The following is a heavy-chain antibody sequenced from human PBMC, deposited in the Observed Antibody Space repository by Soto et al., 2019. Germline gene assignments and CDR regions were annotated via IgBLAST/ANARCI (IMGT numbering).Heavy chain of an antibody. V-gene: IGHV1-69*13. D-gene: IGHD6-19*01. CDR2: IIPIFGTA. CDR1: GGTFSSYA. Sequence: GASVKVSCKASGGTFSSYAISWVRQAPGQGLEWMGGIIPIFGTANYAQKFQGRVTITADESTSTAYMELSSLRSEDTAVYYCARDLRSVGAVAGAGGDYWGQGTLVTVYS. J-gene: IGHJ4*02. CDR3: ARDLRSVGAVAGAGGDY.